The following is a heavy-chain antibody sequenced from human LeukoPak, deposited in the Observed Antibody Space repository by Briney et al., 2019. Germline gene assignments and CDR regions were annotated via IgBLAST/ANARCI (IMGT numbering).Heavy chain of an antibody. CDR1: GFTFSTYW. Sequence: GGSLRLSCSASGFTFSTYWMSWVRQAPGKGLEWVANMRRDGNEIYYLDSVRGRFTISRDNAKNSLYLQMNSLRAEDTAVYCCAKRGPIYSSSPGNYFDYWGQGTLVTVSS. V-gene: IGHV3-7*03. CDR3: AKRGPIYSSSPGNYFDY. D-gene: IGHD6-6*01. J-gene: IGHJ4*02. CDR2: MRRDGNEI.